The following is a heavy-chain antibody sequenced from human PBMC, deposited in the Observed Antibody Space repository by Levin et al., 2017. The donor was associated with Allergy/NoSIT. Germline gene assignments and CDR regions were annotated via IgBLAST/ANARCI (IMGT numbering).Heavy chain of an antibody. CDR2: IYTSGST. D-gene: IGHD2-15*01. J-gene: IGHJ6*02. CDR1: GGSISSYY. CDR3: ARGYCSGGSCYRGYYYYGMDV. Sequence: PSETLSLTCTVSGGSISSYYWSWIRQPAGKGLEWIGRIYTSGSTNYNPSLKSRVTMSVDTSKNQFSLKLSSVTAADTAVYYCARGYCSGGSCYRGYYYYGMDVWGQGTTVTVSS. V-gene: IGHV4-4*07.